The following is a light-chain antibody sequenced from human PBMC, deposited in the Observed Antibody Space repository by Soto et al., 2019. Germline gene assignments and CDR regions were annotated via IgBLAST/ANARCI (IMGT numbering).Light chain of an antibody. V-gene: IGKV1-9*01. CDR2: AAS. Sequence: IQLTQSPSSLSASVGDRVTITCLASQGIGSYLAWYQQKPGEAPKLLIFAASTLQSGVPSRFSGSGSGTDFTLTISSLQAEDFATYYRQQTRTYPSTFGGGTKVDIK. CDR1: QGIGSY. CDR3: QQTRTYPST. J-gene: IGKJ4*01.